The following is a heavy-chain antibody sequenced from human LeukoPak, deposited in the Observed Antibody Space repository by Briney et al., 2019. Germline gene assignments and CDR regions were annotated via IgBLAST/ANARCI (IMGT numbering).Heavy chain of an antibody. CDR1: GFTFSSYA. Sequence: GASLRLSCAASGFTFSSYAMSWVRQAPGKGLEWVSAISGSGGSTYYADSVKGRFTISRDNSKNTLYLQMNSLRAEGTAVYYCAAGYSSGWYVRYFDYWGQGTLVTVSS. J-gene: IGHJ4*02. V-gene: IGHV3-23*01. CDR2: ISGSGGST. CDR3: AAGYSSGWYVRYFDY. D-gene: IGHD6-19*01.